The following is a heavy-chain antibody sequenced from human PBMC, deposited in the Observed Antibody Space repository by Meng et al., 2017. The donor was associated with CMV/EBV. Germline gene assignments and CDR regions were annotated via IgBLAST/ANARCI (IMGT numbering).Heavy chain of an antibody. CDR2: INPSGGST. CDR1: GYTFTSYY. D-gene: IGHD3-3*01. J-gene: IGHJ1*01. CDR3: ARHEVWYYDFWSGPN. V-gene: IGHV1-46*01. Sequence: ASVKVSCKASGYTFTSYYMHWVRQAPGQGLEWMGIINPSGGSTSYAQKFQGRVTMTRDTSTSTVYMELSSLRSEDTAVYYCARHEVWYYDFWSGPNWGQGTLVTVSS.